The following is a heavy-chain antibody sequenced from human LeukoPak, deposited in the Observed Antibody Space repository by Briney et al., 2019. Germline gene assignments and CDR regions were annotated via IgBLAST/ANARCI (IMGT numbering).Heavy chain of an antibody. CDR3: AKPIDILTNYGMDV. D-gene: IGHD3-9*01. CDR1: GFNFNTYG. Sequence: GGSLRLSCAASGFNFNTYGMHWVRQAPGKGLEWVAVISYDGSNKYYADSVKGRFTISRDNSKNTLYLQMNSLRAEDTAVYYCAKPIDILTNYGMDVWGQGTTVTVSS. CDR2: ISYDGSNK. J-gene: IGHJ6*02. V-gene: IGHV3-30*18.